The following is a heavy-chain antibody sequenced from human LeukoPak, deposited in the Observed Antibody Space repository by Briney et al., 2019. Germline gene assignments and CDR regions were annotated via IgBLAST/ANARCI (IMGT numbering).Heavy chain of an antibody. CDR3: TTDLWSVLLWFGEPLDY. CDR1: GFTFSNAW. J-gene: IGHJ4*02. Sequence: GGSLRLSCTASGFTFSNAWMSWVRQAPGKGLEWVGRIKSKTDGGTTDYAAPVKGRFTISRDDSKNTLYLQMNSLKTEDTAVYYCTTDLWSVLLWFGEPLDYWGQGTLVTVSS. CDR2: IKSKTDGGTT. D-gene: IGHD3-10*01. V-gene: IGHV3-15*01.